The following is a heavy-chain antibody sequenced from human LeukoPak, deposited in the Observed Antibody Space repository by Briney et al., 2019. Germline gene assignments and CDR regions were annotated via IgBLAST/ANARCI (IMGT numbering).Heavy chain of an antibody. Sequence: AAGKVSCKASGYSFSSYGFGWVRQAPGQGLEWVGWINTYNGHTNYTQTLQGRVTMTTDTSTSTAYLELRNLRPDDTAVYFCARDPRITGTTAYYFDYWGQGTLVTVSS. D-gene: IGHD1-7*01. CDR2: INTYNGHT. J-gene: IGHJ4*02. V-gene: IGHV1-18*01. CDR3: ARDPRITGTTAYYFDY. CDR1: GYSFSSYG.